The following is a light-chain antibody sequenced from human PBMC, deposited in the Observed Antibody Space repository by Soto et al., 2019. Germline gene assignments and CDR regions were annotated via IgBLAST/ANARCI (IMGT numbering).Light chain of an antibody. CDR1: QRIGDY. Sequence: EIVLTQSPATLSLSPGETATLSCRANQRIGDYLAWYQQRPGQAPRLLIYDGTNRAAGTPARFTGSGSGSDYTLTISSLQPEDFALYYCHQRYVWPISFGQGTRLEIK. CDR2: DGT. CDR3: HQRYVWPIS. J-gene: IGKJ5*01. V-gene: IGKV3-11*01.